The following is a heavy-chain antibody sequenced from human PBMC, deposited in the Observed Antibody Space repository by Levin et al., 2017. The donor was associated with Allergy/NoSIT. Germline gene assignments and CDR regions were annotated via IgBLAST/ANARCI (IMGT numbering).Heavy chain of an antibody. J-gene: IGHJ4*02. V-gene: IGHV1-24*01. CDR3: ATVGYCSSTSCYVAPTYYFDY. CDR1: GYTLTELS. CDR2: FDPEDGET. Sequence: ASVKVSCKVSGYTLTELSMHWVRQAPGKGLEWMGGFDPEDGETIYAQKFQGRVTMTEDTSTDTAYMELSSLRSEDTAVYYCATVGYCSSTSCYVAPTYYFDYWGQGTLVTVSS. D-gene: IGHD2-2*01.